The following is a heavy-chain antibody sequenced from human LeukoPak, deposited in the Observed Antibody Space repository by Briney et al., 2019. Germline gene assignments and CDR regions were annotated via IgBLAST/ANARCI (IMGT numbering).Heavy chain of an antibody. Sequence: SVKVSCKASGGTFSIYAISWVRQAPGQGLEWMGGIIPIFGTANYAQKFQGRVTITADESTSTAYMELSSLRSEDTAVYYCATPTVADAFDIWGQGTMVTVSS. J-gene: IGHJ3*02. CDR2: IIPIFGTA. CDR3: ATPTVADAFDI. CDR1: GGTFSIYA. V-gene: IGHV1-69*13. D-gene: IGHD4-23*01.